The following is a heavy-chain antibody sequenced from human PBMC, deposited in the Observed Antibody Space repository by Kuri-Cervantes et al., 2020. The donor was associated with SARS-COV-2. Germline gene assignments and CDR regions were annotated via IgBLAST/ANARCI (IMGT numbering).Heavy chain of an antibody. J-gene: IGHJ6*03. CDR1: GGTFSSYT. CDR2: IIPIFGTA. V-gene: IGHV1-69*06. D-gene: IGHD3-10*01. Sequence: SVKVSCKASGGTFSSYTISGVRQAPGQGLEWMGGIIPIFGTANYAQKFQGRVTITADKSTSTAYMELSSLRSEDTAVYYCAREGSMVRGNYYMDVWGKGTTVTVSS. CDR3: AREGSMVRGNYYMDV.